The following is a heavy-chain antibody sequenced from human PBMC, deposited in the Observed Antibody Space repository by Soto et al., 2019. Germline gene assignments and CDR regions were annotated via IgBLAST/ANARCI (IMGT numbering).Heavy chain of an antibody. D-gene: IGHD3-10*01. CDR3: AARYGSESLPYY. CDR1: GITFSSYA. Sequence: GGSLRLSCAVSGITFSSYAMSWVRQAPGKGLAWVSAIRGDGGATFYADSVKGRFTISRDNSRNTMYLQLNTLRVEDTAVYFCAARYGSESLPYYWGQGTLVTVSS. J-gene: IGHJ4*02. V-gene: IGHV3-23*01. CDR2: IRGDGGAT.